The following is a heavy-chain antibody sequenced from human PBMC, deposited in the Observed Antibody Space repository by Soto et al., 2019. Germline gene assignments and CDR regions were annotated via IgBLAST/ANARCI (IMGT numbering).Heavy chain of an antibody. V-gene: IGHV3-30*03. CDR2: ISKDGTST. D-gene: IGHD4-17*01. CDR3: ARGTDYADLGNAEYFHP. CDR1: GSTFRTNG. J-gene: IGHJ1*01. Sequence: QVQLVESGGAVFQPGRSLRLSGAASGSTFRTNGIHWARQAPGKGLEWVALISKDGTSTYYADSVRGRFTTSRDNSQNKVFLQMNSLRPEDTAIYFCARGTDYADLGNAEYFHPWGQGTLVTVSS.